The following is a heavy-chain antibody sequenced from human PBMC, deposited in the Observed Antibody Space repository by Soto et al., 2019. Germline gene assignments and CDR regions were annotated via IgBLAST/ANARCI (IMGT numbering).Heavy chain of an antibody. D-gene: IGHD5-12*01. V-gene: IGHV1-69*01. CDR3: ARARSAGYSGYEHFDY. Sequence: QVQLVQSGAEVKKPGSSVKVSCKASGGTFSSYAISWVRQAPGRGLEWMGGIIPIFGTANYAQKFQGRVTITADESTSTAYMELSSLRSEDTAVYYCARARSAGYSGYEHFDYWGQGTLVTVSS. CDR2: IIPIFGTA. CDR1: GGTFSSYA. J-gene: IGHJ4*02.